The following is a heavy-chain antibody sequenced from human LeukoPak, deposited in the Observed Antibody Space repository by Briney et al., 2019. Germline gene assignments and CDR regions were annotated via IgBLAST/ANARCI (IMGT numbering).Heavy chain of an antibody. CDR2: INPHSGGT. CDR1: GYTFTGYY. J-gene: IGHJ6*03. CDR3: ARGVTARGFYYYMDI. Sequence: ASVKVSCKASGYTFTGYYMHWVRQAPGQGLEWMGWINPHSGGTNYAQEFQGRVTMTRDTPISTAYMELSSLRPDDTAVYSCARGVTARGFYYYMDIWGNGTTVTISS. D-gene: IGHD2-21*02. V-gene: IGHV1-2*02.